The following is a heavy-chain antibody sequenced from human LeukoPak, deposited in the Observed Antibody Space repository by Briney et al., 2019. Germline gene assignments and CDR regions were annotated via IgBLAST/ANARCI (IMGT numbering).Heavy chain of an antibody. CDR2: INPNSGGT. J-gene: IGHJ3*02. Sequence: ASVKVSCKASGYTFTGYYMHWVRQAPGQGLEWMGWINPNSGGTNYAQKFQGRVTMTRDTSISTAYMELSRLRSDDTAVYYCARDLYDSSGTDASDIWGQGTMVTVSS. CDR1: GYTFTGYY. V-gene: IGHV1-2*02. D-gene: IGHD3-22*01. CDR3: ARDLYDSSGTDASDI.